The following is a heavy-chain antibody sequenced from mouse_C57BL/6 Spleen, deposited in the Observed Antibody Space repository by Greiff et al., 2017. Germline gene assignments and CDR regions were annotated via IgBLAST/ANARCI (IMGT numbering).Heavy chain of an antibody. J-gene: IGHJ4*01. Sequence: EVQLQQSVAELVRPGASVKLSCTASGFNIKNTYMHWVKQRPEQGLEWIGRIDPANGNTKYAPKFQGKATITADKSSNTAYLQLSSLTSEDIAIYYCARGIYYGPEEAMDYWGQGTSVTVSS. CDR3: ARGIYYGPEEAMDY. CDR2: IDPANGNT. D-gene: IGHD2-1*01. V-gene: IGHV14-3*01. CDR1: GFNIKNTY.